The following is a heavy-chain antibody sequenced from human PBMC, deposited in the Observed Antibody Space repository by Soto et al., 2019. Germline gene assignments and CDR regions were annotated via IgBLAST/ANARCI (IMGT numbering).Heavy chain of an antibody. CDR2: ISAYNGNT. J-gene: IGHJ5*02. D-gene: IGHD2-2*01. Sequence: ASVKVACKASGYSFTSYGSSWVRQDPGQGLERMGWISAYNGNTNYAQKLQGRVTMTTDTSTSTAYMELRSLRSDDTAVYYCARDPSCSSTSCYPAGWWFDPWGQGTLVTVSS. CDR1: GYSFTSYG. CDR3: ARDPSCSSTSCYPAGWWFDP. V-gene: IGHV1-18*01.